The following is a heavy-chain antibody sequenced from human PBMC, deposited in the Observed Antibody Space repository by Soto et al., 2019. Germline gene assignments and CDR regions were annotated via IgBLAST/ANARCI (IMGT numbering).Heavy chain of an antibody. J-gene: IGHJ5*02. D-gene: IGHD2-2*01. CDR2: MNPNSGNT. CDR1: GYTFTGDA. CDR3: ARGLLGYCSSTSCYSSGFDP. V-gene: IGHV1-8*02. Sequence: ASVKGSCKASGYTFTGDAIDWVRQAPGQRLEWMGWMNPNSGNTGYAQKFQGRVAMTRNTSISTAYMELSSLRSEDTAVYYCARGLLGYCSSTSCYSSGFDPWGQGTLVTVSS.